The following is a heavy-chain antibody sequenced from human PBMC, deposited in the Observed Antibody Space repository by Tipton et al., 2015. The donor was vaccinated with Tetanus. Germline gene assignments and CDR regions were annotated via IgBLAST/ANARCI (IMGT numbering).Heavy chain of an antibody. Sequence: QLVQSGAEVKKSGESLKISCKGSGYSFTSKWIGWVRQMPGKGLEWMGIVNPGDSDPRNSPSFQGRITISADKSISATYLQWSSLKATDTGIYYCARKGCSGGNFSLDVWRQGTTITVS. D-gene: IGHD2-15*01. CDR3: ARKGCSGGNFSLDV. CDR1: GYSFTSKW. CDR2: VNPGDSDP. V-gene: IGHV5-51*01. J-gene: IGHJ6*02.